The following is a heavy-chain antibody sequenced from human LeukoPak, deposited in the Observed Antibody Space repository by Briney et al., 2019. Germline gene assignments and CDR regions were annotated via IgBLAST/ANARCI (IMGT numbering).Heavy chain of an antibody. D-gene: IGHD3-9*01. CDR1: GFNFSNFA. J-gene: IGHJ6*03. V-gene: IGHV3-7*03. Sequence: PGGSLRLSCAASGFNFSNFAMNWVRQAPGKGLEWVANIKEDGSEKYYVDSVKGRFTISRDNAKNSLYLQMNSLRAEDTALYYCARGRYDILPTNMDVWGKGTTVTVSS. CDR3: ARGRYDILPTNMDV. CDR2: IKEDGSEK.